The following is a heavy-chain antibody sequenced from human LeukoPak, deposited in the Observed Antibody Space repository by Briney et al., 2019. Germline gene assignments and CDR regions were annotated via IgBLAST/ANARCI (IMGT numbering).Heavy chain of an antibody. CDR2: VDHSGST. D-gene: IGHD2-2*01. V-gene: IGHV4-4*02. Sequence: KASETLSVTCGVSGGSISSTDYWSWVRQPPGKGLEWIGEVDHSGSTKYNPALKSRVTISVDKSKNQFSLKLTSVTAADTAVYYCARVHKYCSGISCYRFDPWGQGTLVSVSS. J-gene: IGHJ5*02. CDR3: ARVHKYCSGISCYRFDP. CDR1: GGSISSTDY.